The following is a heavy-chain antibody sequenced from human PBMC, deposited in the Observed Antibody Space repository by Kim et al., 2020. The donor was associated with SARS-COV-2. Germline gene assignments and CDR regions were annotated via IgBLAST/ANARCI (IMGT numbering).Heavy chain of an antibody. D-gene: IGHD6-6*01. Sequence: ADSVKGRFTISRDNSKNTLYLQMNSLRAEDTAVYYWARGGAARQYYFDYWGQGTLVTVSS. CDR3: ARGGAARQYYFDY. V-gene: IGHV3-30*01. J-gene: IGHJ4*02.